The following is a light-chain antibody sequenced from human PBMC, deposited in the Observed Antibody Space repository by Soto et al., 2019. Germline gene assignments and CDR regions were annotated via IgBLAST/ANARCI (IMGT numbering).Light chain of an antibody. CDR1: SGHSTYI. Sequence: QSVLTQSSSASASLGSSVKLTCTLSSGHSTYIIAWHQQQPGKAPRYLMKLEGSGIYNKGSGVPDRFSGSSSGTDRYLTISNLQSEDEADYYCETWNINTRVFGGGTKVTVL. CDR2: LEGSGIY. V-gene: IGLV4-60*03. CDR3: ETWNINTRV. J-gene: IGLJ2*01.